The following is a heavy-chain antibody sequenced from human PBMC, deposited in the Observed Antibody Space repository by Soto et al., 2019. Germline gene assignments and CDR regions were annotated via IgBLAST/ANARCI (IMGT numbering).Heavy chain of an antibody. Sequence: SETLSLTCTVYGGTFSGYYWTWIRQAPGKGLEWIGEIRHGGSTNYNPSLKSRVITSVDTSKNQFSLMLTSVTAEDTAVYYCARDWNDILTGYYNFDYWGQGTQVTVSS. CDR3: ARDWNDILTGYYNFDY. CDR2: IRHGGST. CDR1: GGTFSGYY. J-gene: IGHJ4*02. D-gene: IGHD3-9*01. V-gene: IGHV4-34*01.